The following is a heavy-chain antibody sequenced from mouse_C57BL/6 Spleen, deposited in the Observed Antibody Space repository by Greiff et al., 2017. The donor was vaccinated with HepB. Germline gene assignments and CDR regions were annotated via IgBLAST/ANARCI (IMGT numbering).Heavy chain of an antibody. Sequence: HLHHPFASLLNPFSSFKFSFNSSFYTFTSYWMHCVNHIPLQFLEWIGIIHPNSCSTNYNEKFKSKATLTVDKSASTAYMQLSSLTSEDSAVYYCATQTGTGYFDVWGTGTTVTVSS. D-gene: IGHD4-1*01. CDR1: FYTFTSYW. J-gene: IGHJ1*03. CDR3: ATQTGTGYFDV. CDR2: IHPNSCST. V-gene: IGHV1-64*01.